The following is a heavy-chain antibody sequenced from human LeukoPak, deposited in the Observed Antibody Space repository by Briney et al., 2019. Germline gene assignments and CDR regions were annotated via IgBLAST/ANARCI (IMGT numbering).Heavy chain of an antibody. CDR2: INAGNGDT. J-gene: IGHJ5*02. Sequence: ASVKVSCKASGYTFTNYAMHWVSQAPGQRLEWMGWINAGNGDTKYSQKFQGRVTITRDTSASTAYMEVSSLRSEDTAVYYCARAPRGNSGYCSSTSCTDHRYNWFDPWGQGTLVTVSS. CDR3: ARAPRGNSGYCSSTSCTDHRYNWFDP. V-gene: IGHV1-3*01. D-gene: IGHD2-2*01. CDR1: GYTFTNYA.